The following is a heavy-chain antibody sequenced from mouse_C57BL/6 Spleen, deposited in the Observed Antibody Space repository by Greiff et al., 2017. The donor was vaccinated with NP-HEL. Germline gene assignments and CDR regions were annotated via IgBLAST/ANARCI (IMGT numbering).Heavy chain of an antibody. CDR3: ARRESMGNYFYWYFDV. Sequence: QVQLQQPGTELVKPGASVKLSCTASGYTFTSYCMHWVKQRPGQGLEWIGNINPSNGGTNYNAKFKSKATLTVDKSSSTAYMQISSLTSEDSAVYYGARRESMGNYFYWYFDVWGTGTTVTVSS. CDR1: GYTFTSYC. V-gene: IGHV1-53*01. D-gene: IGHD2-1*01. J-gene: IGHJ1*03. CDR2: INPSNGGT.